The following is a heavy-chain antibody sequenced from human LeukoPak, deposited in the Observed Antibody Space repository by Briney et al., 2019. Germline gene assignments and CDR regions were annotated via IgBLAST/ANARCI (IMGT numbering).Heavy chain of an antibody. CDR1: GFTFSSYA. Sequence: GGSLRLSCAASGFTFSSYAMGWVRQAPGKGLEWVSAISGSGGSTYYADSVKGRFTISRDNSKNTLYLQMNSLRAEDTAVYYCAKELAAVAGLGGNYFDYWGQGTLVTVSS. CDR3: AKELAAVAGLGGNYFDY. V-gene: IGHV3-23*01. J-gene: IGHJ4*02. D-gene: IGHD6-19*01. CDR2: ISGSGGST.